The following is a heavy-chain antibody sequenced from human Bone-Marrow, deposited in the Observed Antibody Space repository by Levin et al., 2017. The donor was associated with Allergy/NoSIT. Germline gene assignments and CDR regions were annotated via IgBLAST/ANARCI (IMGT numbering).Heavy chain of an antibody. J-gene: IGHJ4*02. CDR2: ISGSGTSI. Sequence: GGSLRLSCAASGFTFNSSAMTWVRQAPGKGLEWFSVISGSGTSIYYAGSVKGRFTISRDISKNTLNLQMNSLRAEDTAVYYCAKGGWLTPTDYWGQGTLVTVSS. CDR1: GFTFNSSA. V-gene: IGHV3-23*01. CDR3: AKGGWLTPTDY. D-gene: IGHD5-24*01.